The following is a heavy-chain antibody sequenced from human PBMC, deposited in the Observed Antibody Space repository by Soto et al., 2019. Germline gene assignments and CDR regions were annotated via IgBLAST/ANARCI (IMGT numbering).Heavy chain of an antibody. Sequence: VQLLESGGGLVQPGGSLRLSSAAAGFTFSIYAMSWVRQAPGKGLEWVSAISGSGGSTYYADSVKGRFTISRDNSKNTLYLQMNSLRADDTAVYYCAKATRDGAATLIRDYWGQGTLVTVSS. J-gene: IGHJ4*02. CDR3: AKATRDGAATLIRDY. D-gene: IGHD6-13*01. V-gene: IGHV3-23*01. CDR2: ISGSGGST. CDR1: GFTFSIYA.